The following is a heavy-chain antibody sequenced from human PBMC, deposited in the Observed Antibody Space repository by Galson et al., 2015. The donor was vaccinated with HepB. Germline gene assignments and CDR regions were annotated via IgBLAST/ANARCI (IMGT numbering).Heavy chain of an antibody. CDR3: ARCPFRNYYDSGTYFDF. V-gene: IGHV3-23*01. CDR1: GFTFNNYA. D-gene: IGHD3-10*01. CDR2: ISNSDTDT. J-gene: IGHJ4*02. Sequence: SLRLSCAASGFTFNNYAMSWVRQAPGKGLEWVSSISNSDTDTYYADSVKGRFTISRDNSKNMLFLQATSLRAEDTAVYYCARCPFRNYYDSGTYFDFWGQGTPVTVSP.